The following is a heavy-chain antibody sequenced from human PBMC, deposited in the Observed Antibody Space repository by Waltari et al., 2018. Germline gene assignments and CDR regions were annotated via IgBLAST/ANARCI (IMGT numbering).Heavy chain of an antibody. V-gene: IGHV1-24*01. CDR2: VDQEDEET. J-gene: IGHJ6*02. Sequence: QVQLVQSGAEVRKPGASVKVSCKVSGYSLSELAMHWVRQAPGKGLEWVGGVDQEDEETVYEQKCQGRVTMTEDTSTDTAYMELSSLRSDDTAVYYCTTDIMLRVFSNVWGQGTTVTVSS. CDR1: GYSLSELA. CDR3: TTDIMLRVFSNV. D-gene: IGHD3-10*01.